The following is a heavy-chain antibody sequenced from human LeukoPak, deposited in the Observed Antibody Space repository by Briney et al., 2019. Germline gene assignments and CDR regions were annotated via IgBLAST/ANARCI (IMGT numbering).Heavy chain of an antibody. CDR3: ARDPSQWRFDF. Sequence: ASVKVSCKASGYTFTGHYIHWVRQAPGQGLEWMGWINPNGGGTNYAQKFQGCVTMTRDTSISTAYMELTKLSSDDTAVYYRARDPSQWRFDFWGQGTLVTVSS. CDR2: INPNGGGT. V-gene: IGHV1-2*04. CDR1: GYTFTGHY. J-gene: IGHJ4*02. D-gene: IGHD6-19*01.